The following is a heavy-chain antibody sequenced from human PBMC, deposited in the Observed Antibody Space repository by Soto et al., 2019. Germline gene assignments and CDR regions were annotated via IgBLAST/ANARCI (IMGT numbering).Heavy chain of an antibody. V-gene: IGHV3-66*04. CDR1: GFTVSSNY. CDR3: ARLNHAGFDY. Sequence: EVQLVESGGGLVQPGGSLRLSCAASGFTVSSNYMNWVRQATGKGLEWVSVIYSGGSVYYADSVKGRFTISRNDSKNTLYLQMNSLRAEDTAVSYCARLNHAGFDYWGQGALVTVSS. J-gene: IGHJ4*02. CDR2: IYSGGSV.